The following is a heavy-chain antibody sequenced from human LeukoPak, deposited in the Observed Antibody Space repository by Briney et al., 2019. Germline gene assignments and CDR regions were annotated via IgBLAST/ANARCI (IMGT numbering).Heavy chain of an antibody. CDR1: GFTFSSYW. Sequence: GGSLRLSCAASGFTFSSYWMSWVRQAPGKGLEWVANIKQDGSEKYYVDSVKGRFTISRDNAKNSLYLQMNSLRAEDTAVYYCARDQRGYSGHPTKYFDYWGQGTLVTVSS. V-gene: IGHV3-7*03. CDR3: ARDQRGYSGHPTKYFDY. D-gene: IGHD5-12*01. J-gene: IGHJ4*02. CDR2: IKQDGSEK.